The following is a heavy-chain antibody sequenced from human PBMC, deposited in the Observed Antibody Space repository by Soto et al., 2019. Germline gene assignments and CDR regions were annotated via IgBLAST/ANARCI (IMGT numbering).Heavy chain of an antibody. CDR1: GYTFTSYA. CDR3: GRDARITMVRGVIPLDY. D-gene: IGHD3-10*01. Sequence: ASVKVSCKASGYTFTSYAMHWVRQAPGQRLEWMGWINAGNGNTKYSQKFQGRVTITRDTSASTAYMELRSLRSDDTAVYYCGRDARITMVRGVIPLDYWGQGTLVTVSS. V-gene: IGHV1-3*01. CDR2: INAGNGNT. J-gene: IGHJ4*02.